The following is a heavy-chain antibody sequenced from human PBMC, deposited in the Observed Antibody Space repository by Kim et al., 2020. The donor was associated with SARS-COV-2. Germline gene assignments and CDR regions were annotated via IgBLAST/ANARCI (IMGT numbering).Heavy chain of an antibody. V-gene: IGHV4-34*01. CDR1: GGSFSGYY. CDR3: ARGEYSGPMVRGVTPDRPPRGREIAGGRGPQYGMDV. D-gene: IGHD3-10*01. J-gene: IGHJ6*02. Sequence: SETLSLTCAVYGGSFSGYYWSWIRQPPGKGLEWSGEINHSGSTNYNPSLKSRVTISVDTSKNQFSLKLSSVTAADTAVYYCARGEYSGPMVRGVTPDRPPRGREIAGGRGPQYGMDVWGQGTKVTVSS. CDR2: INHSGST.